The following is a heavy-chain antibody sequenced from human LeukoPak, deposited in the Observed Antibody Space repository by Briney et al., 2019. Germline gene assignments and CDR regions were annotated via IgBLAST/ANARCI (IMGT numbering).Heavy chain of an antibody. V-gene: IGHV4-39*07. CDR3: ARVSGYDWESFYDY. CDR1: GGSISSSSYY. J-gene: IGHJ4*02. Sequence: SETLSLTCIVSGGSISSSSYYWGWIRQPPGKGLEWIGSIYYSGSTYYNPSLKSRVTISVDTSKNQFSLKLSSVTAADTAVYYCARVSGYDWESFYDYWGQGTLVTVSS. CDR2: IYYSGST. D-gene: IGHD5-12*01.